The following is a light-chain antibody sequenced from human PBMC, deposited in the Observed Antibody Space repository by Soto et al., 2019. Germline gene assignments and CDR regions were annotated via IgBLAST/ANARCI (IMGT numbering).Light chain of an antibody. J-gene: IGKJ4*01. V-gene: IGKV1-9*01. Sequence: DIQLTQSPSFLSASVGDRVTITCRASQGISSYLAWYQQKPGKAPKVLIYAASTLQSGVPLRFSGSGSGTEFTLTISSLQPEDFATYYCQQLNSYPLTFGGGTKVEIK. CDR3: QQLNSYPLT. CDR1: QGISSY. CDR2: AAS.